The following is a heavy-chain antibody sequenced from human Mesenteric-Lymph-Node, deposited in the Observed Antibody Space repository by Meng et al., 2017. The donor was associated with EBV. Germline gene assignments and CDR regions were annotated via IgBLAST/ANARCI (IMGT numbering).Heavy chain of an antibody. Sequence: QVQVVQSGAEVKTAGSSVMASCKASGGTFSSYAFSWVRQAPGQGLEWMAGIIPMFGTANYAQKFQGRVTITADESTSTAYMELSSLRSEDTAVYYCARVVSSGWFFDYWGQGTLVTVSS. D-gene: IGHD6-19*01. CDR2: IIPMFGTA. CDR3: ARVVSSGWFFDY. CDR1: GGTFSSYA. V-gene: IGHV1-69*01. J-gene: IGHJ4*02.